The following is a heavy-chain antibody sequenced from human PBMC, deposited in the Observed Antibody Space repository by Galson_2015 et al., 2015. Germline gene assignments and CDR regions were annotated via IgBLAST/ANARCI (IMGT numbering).Heavy chain of an antibody. CDR1: GFTFSNYA. J-gene: IGHJ4*02. D-gene: IGHD6-19*01. Sequence: SLRLSCAASGFTFSNYAMNWVRLAPGEGLEWVSGITANSAGTYYADSVKGRFTISRDNSKNTLYLQMNSLRAEDTAVYFCAKRPALISVTGMIDYWGQGTLVAVSS. V-gene: IGHV3-23*01. CDR2: ITANSAGT. CDR3: AKRPALISVTGMIDY.